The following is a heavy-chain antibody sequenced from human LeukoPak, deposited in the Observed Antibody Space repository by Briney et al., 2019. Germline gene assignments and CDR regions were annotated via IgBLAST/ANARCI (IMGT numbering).Heavy chain of an antibody. Sequence: PSETLSLTCAVYGGSFSLYYWTWIRQSPGKGLEWIGEINHSGNTNYNPSLKSRVTISVDTSKNQFSLKLNSVTAADTAVYYCARATHYSNYRHHYYYMDVWGKGTTVTVSS. J-gene: IGHJ6*03. CDR2: INHSGNT. V-gene: IGHV4-34*01. D-gene: IGHD4-11*01. CDR1: GGSFSLYY. CDR3: ARATHYSNYRHHYYYMDV.